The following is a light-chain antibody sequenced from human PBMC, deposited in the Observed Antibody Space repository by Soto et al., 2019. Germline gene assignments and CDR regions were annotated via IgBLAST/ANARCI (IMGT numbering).Light chain of an antibody. CDR1: SSDIGDYDY. V-gene: IGLV2-14*01. CDR3: NSYATGNTRV. Sequence: QSALTQPASVSGSPGQSITISCTGSSSDIGDYDYVSWYQQHPGKAPKVLISEVSNRPSGVSNRFSGSKSGNTASLTISGLHAEDAADYSCNSYATGNTRVFGTRTKVTVL. CDR2: EVS. J-gene: IGLJ1*01.